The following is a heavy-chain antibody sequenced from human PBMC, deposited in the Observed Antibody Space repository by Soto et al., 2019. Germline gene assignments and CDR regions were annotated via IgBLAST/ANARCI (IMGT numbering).Heavy chain of an antibody. CDR2: IYWDDDK. V-gene: IGHV2-5*02. CDR1: GFSLSTSAGG. Sequence: QITLKESGPTLEKPTQTLTLTCTFSGFSLSTSAGGVGWIRQPPGKALEWLALIYWDDDKQYIPSLKSRLTITVDTSKILVGFTMPTRDPVDTAPYYCAHRRGRHVRVVTRTAFFVSWRRGTLVIVSS. D-gene: IGHD3-10*02. CDR3: AHRRGRHVRVVTRTAFFVS. J-gene: IGHJ4*02.